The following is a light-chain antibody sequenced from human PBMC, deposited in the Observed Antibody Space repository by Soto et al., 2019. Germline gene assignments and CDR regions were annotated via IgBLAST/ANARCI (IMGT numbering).Light chain of an antibody. CDR3: CSYTTSNTFV. J-gene: IGLJ1*01. V-gene: IGLV2-14*01. CDR2: HVT. CDR1: SSDVGAYNY. Sequence: SLLTQPASVSGSLGQSITISCSGTSSDVGAYNYVSWYQQYPGKAPKLMIYHVTDRPSGVSNRFSGSKSGNTASLTISGLQAEDEADYYCCSYTTSNTFVFGTGTKVTVL.